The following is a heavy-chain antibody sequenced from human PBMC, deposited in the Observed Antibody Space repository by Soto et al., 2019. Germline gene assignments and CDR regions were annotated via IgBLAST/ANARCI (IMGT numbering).Heavy chain of an antibody. CDR3: AGGGGGGYGDSTAGGDY. CDR2: IIPIFGTA. CDR1: GGTFSSYA. D-gene: IGHD4-17*01. J-gene: IGHJ4*02. V-gene: IGHV1-69*01. Sequence: QVQLVQSGAEVKKPGSSVKVSCKASGGTFSSYAISWVRQAPGQGLEWMGGIIPIFGTANYAQKFQGRVTMSADDFTSTAYMELSSLRSEDMAVYYCAGGGGGGYGDSTAGGDYWGQGTLVTVSS.